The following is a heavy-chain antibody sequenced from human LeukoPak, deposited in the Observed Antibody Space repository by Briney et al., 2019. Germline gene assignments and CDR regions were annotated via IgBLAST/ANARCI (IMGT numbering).Heavy chain of an antibody. CDR3: ARIRSSSPRYYYYYMDV. D-gene: IGHD6-6*01. Sequence: PSETLSLTCTVSGGSISSYYWSWIRQLPGKGLEWIWYIYYSGSTNYNPSLKSRVTISVDTSKNQFSLKLSSVTAADTAVYYCARIRSSSPRYYYYYMDVWGKGTTVTVSS. V-gene: IGHV4-59*01. J-gene: IGHJ6*03. CDR1: GGSISSYY. CDR2: IYYSGST.